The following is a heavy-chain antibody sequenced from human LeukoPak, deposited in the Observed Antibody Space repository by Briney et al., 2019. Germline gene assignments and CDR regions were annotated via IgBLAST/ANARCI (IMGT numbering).Heavy chain of an antibody. Sequence: PGGSLRLSCAASGFTVSNNYMSWVRQAPGKGLEWVSVIYSGGSTYYADSVKGRFTISRDNSKNTLYLQMNSLRAEDTAVYYCARDGVVGATEFDYWGQGTLVTVSS. D-gene: IGHD1-26*01. V-gene: IGHV3-66*01. CDR2: IYSGGST. CDR3: ARDGVVGATEFDY. CDR1: GFTVSNNY. J-gene: IGHJ4*02.